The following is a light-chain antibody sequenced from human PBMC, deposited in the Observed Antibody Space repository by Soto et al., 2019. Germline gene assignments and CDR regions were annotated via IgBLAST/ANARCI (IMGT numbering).Light chain of an antibody. J-gene: IGKJ4*01. Sequence: EIVMTQSPATLSVSPGERATLSCRASQSVFTRLAWYQQKPGQAPRLLIYGASTRATGIPARFSGSGSGTEFTLTISSLQSEDFAVYYCQQYNNWPLTFGGGTKVEIK. CDR2: GAS. CDR3: QQYNNWPLT. CDR1: QSVFTR. V-gene: IGKV3-15*01.